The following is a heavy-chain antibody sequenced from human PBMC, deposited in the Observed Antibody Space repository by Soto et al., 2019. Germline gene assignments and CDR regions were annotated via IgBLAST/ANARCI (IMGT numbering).Heavy chain of an antibody. CDR1: GYTFTSYY. Sequence: ASVKVSCKASGYTFTSYYMHWVRQAPGQGLEWMGIINPSGGSTSYAQKFQGRVTMTRDTSTSTVYMELSSLRSEDTAVYYCARVLVYCSGGRCYRSEGDAFDIWGQGTMVTVSS. J-gene: IGHJ3*02. CDR3: ARVLVYCSGGRCYRSEGDAFDI. V-gene: IGHV1-46*01. CDR2: INPSGGST. D-gene: IGHD2-15*01.